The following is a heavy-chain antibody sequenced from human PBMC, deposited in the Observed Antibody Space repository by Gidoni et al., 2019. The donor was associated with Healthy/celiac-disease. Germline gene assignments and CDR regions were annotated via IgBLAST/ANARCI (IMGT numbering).Heavy chain of an antibody. J-gene: IGHJ4*02. D-gene: IGHD2-21*02. CDR3: AKAGARVTESLDY. Sequence: EVQLLESGGGLVQPGGSLRLSCAASGFTFSSYAMSWVRQAPGKGLEWVSAISGSGGSTYYADSVKSRFTISRDNSKNTLYLQMNSLRAEDTAVYYCAKAGARVTESLDYWGQGTLVTVSS. V-gene: IGHV3-23*01. CDR1: GFTFSSYA. CDR2: ISGSGGST.